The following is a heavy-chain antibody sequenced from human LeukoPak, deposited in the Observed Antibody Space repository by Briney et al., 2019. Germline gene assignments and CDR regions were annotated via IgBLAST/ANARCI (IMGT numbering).Heavy chain of an antibody. D-gene: IGHD4-17*01. Sequence: GGSLRLSCAASGFTFSRHSMHWVRQAPGKGLEWVSFIADSSNQIDYADSVKGRFTISRDNAKKSFYLQMNSLRAEDTAVYYCARNDYGDYGFDYWGQGTLVTVSS. V-gene: IGHV3-48*01. CDR1: GFTFSRHS. CDR3: ARNDYGDYGFDY. J-gene: IGHJ4*02. CDR2: IADSSNQI.